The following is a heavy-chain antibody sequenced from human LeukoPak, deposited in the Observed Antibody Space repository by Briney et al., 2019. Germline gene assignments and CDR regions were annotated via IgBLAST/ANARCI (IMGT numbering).Heavy chain of an antibody. V-gene: IGHV3-23*01. D-gene: IGHD3-10*01. J-gene: IGHJ4*02. CDR3: AKLWFGELLLDY. CDR2: ISGSGGGT. Sequence: GGSLRLSCAASGFTFSSYAMSWVRQAPGKGLEWVSAISGSGGGTYYADSVKGRFTISRDNSKNTLYLQMNSLRAEDTAVYYCAKLWFGELLLDYWGQGTLVTVSS. CDR1: GFTFSSYA.